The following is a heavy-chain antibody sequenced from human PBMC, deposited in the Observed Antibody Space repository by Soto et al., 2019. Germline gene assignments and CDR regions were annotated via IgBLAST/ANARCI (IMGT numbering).Heavy chain of an antibody. D-gene: IGHD3-22*01. CDR3: ARDRTLAYYYDSSGYNPTFDY. V-gene: IGHV1-69*01. CDR1: GGTFSSYA. CDR2: IIPIFGTA. J-gene: IGHJ4*02. Sequence: QVQLVQSGAEVKKPGSSVKVSCKASGGTFSSYAISWVRQAPGQGLEWMGGIIPIFGTANYAQKFQGRVTITADESTSTAYKELSSLRSEDTAVYYCARDRTLAYYYDSSGYNPTFDYWGQGTLVTGSS.